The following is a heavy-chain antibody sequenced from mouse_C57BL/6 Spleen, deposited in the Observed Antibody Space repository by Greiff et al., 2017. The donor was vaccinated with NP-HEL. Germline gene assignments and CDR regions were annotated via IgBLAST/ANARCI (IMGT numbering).Heavy chain of an antibody. J-gene: IGHJ3*01. CDR2: IYPGDGDT. Sequence: VQLQQSGPELVKPGASVKISCKASGYAFSSSWMNWVKQRPGKGLEWIGRIYPGDGDTNYNGKFKGKATLTADKSSSTAYMQLSSLTSEDSAVYFCARSDYSNYRSWFAYWGQGTLVTVSA. CDR1: GYAFSSSW. CDR3: ARSDYSNYRSWFAY. D-gene: IGHD2-5*01. V-gene: IGHV1-82*01.